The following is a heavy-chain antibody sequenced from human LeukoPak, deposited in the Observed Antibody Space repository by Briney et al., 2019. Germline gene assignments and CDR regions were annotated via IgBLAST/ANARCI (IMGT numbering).Heavy chain of an antibody. CDR2: IYYSGST. D-gene: IGHD1-26*01. Sequence: PSETLSLTCGVSGGSISNTNWWSWVRQPPGQGLEWIGYIYYSGSTNYNPSLKSRVTISVDTSKNQFSLKLSSVTAADTAVYYCARDSTANYYYGMDVWGQGTTVTVSS. CDR3: ARDSTANYYYGMDV. V-gene: IGHV4-4*02. CDR1: GGSISNTNW. J-gene: IGHJ6*02.